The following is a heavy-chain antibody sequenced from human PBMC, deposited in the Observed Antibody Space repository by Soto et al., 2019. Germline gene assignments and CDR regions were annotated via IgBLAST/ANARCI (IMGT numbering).Heavy chain of an antibody. CDR1: GFTFRSYT. D-gene: IGHD3-10*01. Sequence: GGSLILSCVASGFTFRSYTMSWVRQAPGKGLEWVASINWDDEPTYYAASVRGRFTISRDNAKSALYLQMNSLRAEDTALYYCAKDFHTNMALMDAWGKGTTVTVSS. V-gene: IGHV3-23*01. CDR2: INWDDEPT. CDR3: AKDFHTNMALMDA. J-gene: IGHJ6*04.